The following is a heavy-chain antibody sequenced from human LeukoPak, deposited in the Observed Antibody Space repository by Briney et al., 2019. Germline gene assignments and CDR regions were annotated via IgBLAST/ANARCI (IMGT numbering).Heavy chain of an antibody. V-gene: IGHV1-2*02. CDR3: AREALSSGWYDY. CDR1: GYTFTGYY. D-gene: IGHD6-19*01. J-gene: IGHJ4*02. Sequence: ASVKVSCKASGYTFTGYYMHWVRQAPGQGLEWMGWINPNSGGTNYAQKFQGRVTMTRDTSISTAYMELSRLRSEDTAVYYCAREALSSGWYDYWGQGTLVTVSS. CDR2: INPNSGGT.